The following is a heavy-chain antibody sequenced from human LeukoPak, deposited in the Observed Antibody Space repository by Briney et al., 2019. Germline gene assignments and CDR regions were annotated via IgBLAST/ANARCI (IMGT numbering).Heavy chain of an antibody. J-gene: IGHJ4*02. V-gene: IGHV4-4*07. Sequence: SETLSLTCTVSGGSISSYYWSWIRQPAGKGLEWIGRIYTSGSTNYNPSLKSRVTMSVDTSKNQFSLKLSSVTAADTAVYYCARVGDYYDSSGYDDYWGQGTLVTVSS. CDR1: GGSISSYY. CDR3: ARVGDYYDSSGYDDY. CDR2: IYTSGST. D-gene: IGHD3-22*01.